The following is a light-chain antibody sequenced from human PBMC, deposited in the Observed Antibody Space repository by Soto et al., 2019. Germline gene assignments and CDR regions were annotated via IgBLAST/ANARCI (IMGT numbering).Light chain of an antibody. CDR3: QQYVSSPKT. V-gene: IGKV3-20*01. CDR2: AAS. CDR1: QSVRSNY. J-gene: IGKJ1*01. Sequence: DIVLTQSPGTLSLSPGERATLSCRASQSVRSNYLAWFQQKPGQAPRLLIYAASSRATGIPDRFIGSGSGTDFTLSITRLEPEDFAVYYCQQYVSSPKTFGQGTKVDIK.